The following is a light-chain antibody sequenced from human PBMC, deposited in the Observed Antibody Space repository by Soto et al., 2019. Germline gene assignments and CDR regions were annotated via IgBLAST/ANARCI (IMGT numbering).Light chain of an antibody. V-gene: IGLV2-14*01. CDR1: SSDVGTYNY. J-gene: IGLJ3*02. CDR3: SSYTTSNTQV. CDR2: DVS. Sequence: QSALTQPASVSGSPGQSITISCTGTSSDVGTYNYVSWYQHRPGKAPKLMIYDVSYRPSGVSNRFSDSKSANTASLTISGLQAEDEADYYCSSYTTSNTQVFGGGTKLTFL.